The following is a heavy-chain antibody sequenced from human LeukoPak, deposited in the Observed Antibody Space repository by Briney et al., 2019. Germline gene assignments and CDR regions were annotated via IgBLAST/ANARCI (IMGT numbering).Heavy chain of an antibody. CDR1: GGSISSGDYY. CDR2: INHSGST. V-gene: IGHV4-39*07. Sequence: SETLSLTCTVSGGSISSGDYYWSWIRQPPGKGLEWIGEINHSGSTNYNPSLKSRVTISVDTSKNQFSLKLSSVTAADTAVYYCQSTLTYYYYGMDVWGQGTTVTVSS. CDR3: QSTLTYYYYGMDV. J-gene: IGHJ6*02.